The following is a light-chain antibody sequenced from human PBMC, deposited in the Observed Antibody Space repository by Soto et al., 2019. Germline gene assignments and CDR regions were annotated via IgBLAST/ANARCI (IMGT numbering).Light chain of an antibody. CDR3: MKALQTPLT. CDR2: LGS. V-gene: IGKV2-28*01. CDR1: QSLLHSNGYNY. J-gene: IGKJ4*01. Sequence: DIVMTQSPLSLPVTPGEPASISCRSSQSLLHSNGYNYLDWYLQKPGQSPQLLIYLGSNRASGVPDRFSGSGSGTDFTLKISRVEAEDVGVYYCMKALQTPLTFGGGTKVEIK.